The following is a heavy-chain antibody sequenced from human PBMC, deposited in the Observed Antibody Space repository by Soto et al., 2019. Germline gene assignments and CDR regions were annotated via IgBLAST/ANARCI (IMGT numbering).Heavy chain of an antibody. CDR3: TRDASRDSSARGWFDP. CDR2: ISSNSAYI. D-gene: IGHD6-13*01. CDR1: GFTFRSFT. J-gene: IGHJ5*02. Sequence: GSLRLSCAAPGFTFRSFTMNWVRQAPGKGLGWVSTISSNSAYIYYTDALRGRFTISRDNAKNSLHLQMNSLRAEDTAVYYCTRDASRDSSARGWFDPWGTGTLVTVSS. V-gene: IGHV3-21*01.